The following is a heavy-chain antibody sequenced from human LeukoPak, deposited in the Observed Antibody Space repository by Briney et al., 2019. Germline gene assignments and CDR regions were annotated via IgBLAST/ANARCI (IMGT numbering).Heavy chain of an antibody. CDR2: ISYDGSNK. V-gene: IGHV3-30-3*01. CDR3: ARAYYDFWSGYYGYYFDY. CDR1: GFTFSSYA. D-gene: IGHD3-3*01. Sequence: GGPLRLSCAASGFTFSSYAMPWVRQAPGKGLGWVAVISYDGSNKYYADSGKGRFTISRDNSKNTLNLQMNSRRAEDTAVYDCARAYYDFWSGYYGYYFDYWGQGTLVTVSS. J-gene: IGHJ4*02.